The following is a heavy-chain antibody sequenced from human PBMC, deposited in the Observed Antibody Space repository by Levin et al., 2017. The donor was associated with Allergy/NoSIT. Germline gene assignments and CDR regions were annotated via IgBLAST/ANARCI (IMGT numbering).Heavy chain of an antibody. V-gene: IGHV4-34*01. CDR1: GGSFSGYY. CDR3: ARVPGVAARGY. J-gene: IGHJ4*02. Sequence: PSETLSLTCAVYGGSFSGYYWSWIRQPPGKGLEWIGEINHSGSTNYNPSLKSRVTISVDTSKNQFSLKLSSVTAADTAVYYRARVPGVAARGYWGQGTLVTVSS. D-gene: IGHD2-15*01. CDR2: INHSGST.